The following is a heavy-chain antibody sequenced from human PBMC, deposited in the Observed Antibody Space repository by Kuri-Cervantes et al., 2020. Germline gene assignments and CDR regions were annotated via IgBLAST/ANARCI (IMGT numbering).Heavy chain of an antibody. CDR1: GGSISSYY. D-gene: IGHD3-16*01. V-gene: IGHV4-59*08. J-gene: IGHJ4*02. CDR3: ARLPYGLGLDY. CDR2: IYYSGST. Sequence: GSLRLSCTVSGGSISSYYWSWIRQPPGKGLEWIGYIYYSGSTNYNPSLKSRVTISVDTSKNQFSLKLSSVTAADTAVYYCARLPYGLGLDYWGQGTLVTVSS.